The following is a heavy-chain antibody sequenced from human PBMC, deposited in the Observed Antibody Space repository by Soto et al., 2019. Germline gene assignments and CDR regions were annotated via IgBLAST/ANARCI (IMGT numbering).Heavy chain of an antibody. D-gene: IGHD6-13*01. CDR1: GDFITSYH. CDR3: ARAVPLGIVAAGPVDSFDY. Sequence: VQLQESGPGLVNPSETLTLTCSVSGDFITSYHWRWIRQPPGKGLEWIGDIAYSGDTNYNPSLNCRGIISVDTSKNQVSLRLRSVPAAYTAVYYCARAVPLGIVAAGPVDSFDYWCHGTLVTVSS. J-gene: IGHJ4*01. V-gene: IGHV4-59*01. CDR2: IAYSGDT.